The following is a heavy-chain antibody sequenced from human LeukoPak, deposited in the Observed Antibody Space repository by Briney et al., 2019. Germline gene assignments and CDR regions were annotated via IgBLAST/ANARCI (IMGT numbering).Heavy chain of an antibody. CDR1: GFTFSSYS. V-gene: IGHV3-21*04. CDR2: ISSSTSYI. CDR3: ASSYGDYVLGELDY. J-gene: IGHJ4*02. D-gene: IGHD4-17*01. Sequence: GGSLRLSCAASGFTFSSYSMNWIRQAPGKGLEWVSSISSSTSYIYYADSVKGRFTISRDNAKNSLYLQMNSLRAEDTAVYYCASSYGDYVLGELDYWGQGTLVTVSS.